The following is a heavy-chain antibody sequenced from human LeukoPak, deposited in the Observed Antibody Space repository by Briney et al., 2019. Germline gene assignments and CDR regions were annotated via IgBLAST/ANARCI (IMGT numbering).Heavy chain of an antibody. CDR1: GGTFSSYA. CDR3: ARNYYDSSGYDAFDI. V-gene: IGHV1-69*13. D-gene: IGHD3-22*01. CDR2: IIPIFGTA. J-gene: IGHJ3*02. Sequence: SVKVSCKASGGTFSSYAISWVRQAPGQGLEWMGGIIPIFGTANYAQKFQGRVTITADESMSTAYMELSSLRSDDTAVYYCARNYYDSSGYDAFDIWGQGTMVTVSS.